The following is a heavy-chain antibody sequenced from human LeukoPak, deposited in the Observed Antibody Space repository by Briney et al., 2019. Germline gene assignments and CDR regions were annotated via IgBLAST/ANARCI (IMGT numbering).Heavy chain of an antibody. CDR2: ISWNSGSL. J-gene: IGHJ4*02. Sequence: GGSLRLSCAASGFSFRDFAVHWVRQVPGKGLEWVSGISWNSGSLGYADSVRGRFTISRDNAKNSLYLQMNSLRAEDTAVYYCARDLEEYCSGGSCSLFDYWGQGTLVTVSS. D-gene: IGHD2-15*01. V-gene: IGHV3-9*01. CDR1: GFSFRDFA. CDR3: ARDLEEYCSGGSCSLFDY.